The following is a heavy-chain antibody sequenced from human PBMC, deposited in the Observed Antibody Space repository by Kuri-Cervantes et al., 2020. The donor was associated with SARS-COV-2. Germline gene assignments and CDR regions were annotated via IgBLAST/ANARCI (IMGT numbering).Heavy chain of an antibody. J-gene: IGHJ3*02. CDR2: IIPIFGTA. CDR1: GGTFSSYA. V-gene: IGHV1-69*05. CDR3: ARGGGSSSSLPIVFYI. Sequence: SVKVSCKASGGTFSSYAISWVRQAPGQGLEWMGGIIPIFGTANYAQKFQGRVTITTDESTSTAYMELRSLRSDDTAVYYCARGGGSSSSLPIVFYIWGQGTMVTVSS. D-gene: IGHD6-6*01.